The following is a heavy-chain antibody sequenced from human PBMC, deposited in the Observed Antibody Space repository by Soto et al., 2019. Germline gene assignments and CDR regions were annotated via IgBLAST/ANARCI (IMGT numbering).Heavy chain of an antibody. Sequence: QVQLVQSGAEVKKPGYSVKVSCKASGGTFSTYGINWVRQAPGQGLEWMGGIIPISDTTNYAQKFQGKFTITADESTCTVYMELSSLRSEDTAVYYCAGDEAAAATSGMDVWGQGTTVTVSS. CDR2: IIPISDTT. D-gene: IGHD6-13*01. V-gene: IGHV1-69*01. J-gene: IGHJ6*02. CDR3: AGDEAAAATSGMDV. CDR1: GGTFSTYG.